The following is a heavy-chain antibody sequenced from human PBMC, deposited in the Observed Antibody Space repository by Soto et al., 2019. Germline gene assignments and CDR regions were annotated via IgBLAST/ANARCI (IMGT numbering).Heavy chain of an antibody. V-gene: IGHV4-39*01. CDR1: GGSISSSSYY. Sequence: SETLSLTCTVSGGSISSSSYYWGWIRQPPGKGLEWIGSIYYSGSTYYNPSLKSRVTISVDTPKNQFSLKLSSVTAADTAVYYCARDYGDYAAWFDYWGQGTLVTVSS. D-gene: IGHD4-17*01. CDR2: IYYSGST. J-gene: IGHJ4*02. CDR3: ARDYGDYAAWFDY.